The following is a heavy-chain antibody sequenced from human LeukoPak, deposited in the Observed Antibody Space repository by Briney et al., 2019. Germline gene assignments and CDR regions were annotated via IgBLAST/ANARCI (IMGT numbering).Heavy chain of an antibody. D-gene: IGHD7-27*01. Sequence: GGSLRLSCAASGFTFTSYAMSWVRQAPGKGLEGVSAASGSGGSTFYADSVKGRITISRDNSKNTLYLQMNSLRAEDTAVYYCAKDRDLTGDRKPGYFDCWGQGTLVTVSS. CDR2: ASGSGGST. J-gene: IGHJ4*02. CDR1: GFTFTSYA. CDR3: AKDRDLTGDRKPGYFDC. V-gene: IGHV3-23*01.